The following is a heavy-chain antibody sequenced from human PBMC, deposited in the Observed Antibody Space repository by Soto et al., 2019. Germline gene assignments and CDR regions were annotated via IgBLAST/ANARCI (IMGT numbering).Heavy chain of an antibody. J-gene: IGHJ4*02. CDR2: ISYDGINE. Sequence: QVQLVESGGSVVQPGRSLRLSCEASGFTFTSYAMHWVRQAPGKGLEWVAVISYDGINEYYADSVKGRFTISRDNSKNTLFLQMSSLRFEDTAVYYCARDRLRLGELSLIGYFDYWGQGTLVTVSS. V-gene: IGHV3-30*15. CDR1: GFTFTSYA. CDR3: ARDRLRLGELSLIGYFDY. D-gene: IGHD3-16*02.